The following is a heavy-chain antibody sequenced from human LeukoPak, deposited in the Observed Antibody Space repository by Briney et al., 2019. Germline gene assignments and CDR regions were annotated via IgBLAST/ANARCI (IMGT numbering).Heavy chain of an antibody. D-gene: IGHD3-22*01. Sequence: SETLSLTCSVSGGSISSSYWSWIRQPPGKRLEWIGCIHYGGNTKYNPSLESRVTILLDASKNQFSLKLNSVTAADTAVYYCASGFYDNSGYSNWFDPWGQGTLVTVSS. CDR3: ASGFYDNSGYSNWFDP. V-gene: IGHV4-59*01. CDR1: GGSISSSY. CDR2: IHYGGNT. J-gene: IGHJ5*02.